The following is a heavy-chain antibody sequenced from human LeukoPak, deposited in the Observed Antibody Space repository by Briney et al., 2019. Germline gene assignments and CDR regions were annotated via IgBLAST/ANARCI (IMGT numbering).Heavy chain of an antibody. Sequence: GGSLRLSCAASGFTFSSYAMSWVRQAPGKGLEWVSAISGSGGSTYYADSVRGRFTISRDNSKNTLYLQMNSLRVEDTAIYYCAKDQYSSGWYFDYWGQGTLVTVSS. CDR2: ISGSGGST. J-gene: IGHJ4*02. D-gene: IGHD6-19*01. CDR3: AKDQYSSGWYFDY. V-gene: IGHV3-23*01. CDR1: GFTFSSYA.